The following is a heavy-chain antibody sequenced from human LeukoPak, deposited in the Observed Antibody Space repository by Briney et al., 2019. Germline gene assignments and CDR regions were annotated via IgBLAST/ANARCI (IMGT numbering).Heavy chain of an antibody. J-gene: IGHJ4*02. Sequence: GGSLRLSCAASGFTFSSYAMGWVRQAPGKGLEWVSHITASGTAMFYADSVQGRFTISRDNSKSTLCLQMNSLRAEDTAVYYCAKQLGYCSDGSCYFPYWGQGTLVTVSS. D-gene: IGHD2-15*01. CDR1: GFTFSSYA. V-gene: IGHV3-23*01. CDR2: ITASGTAM. CDR3: AKQLGYCSDGSCYFPY.